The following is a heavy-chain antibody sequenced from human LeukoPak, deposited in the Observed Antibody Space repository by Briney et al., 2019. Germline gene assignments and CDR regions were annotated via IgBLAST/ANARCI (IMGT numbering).Heavy chain of an antibody. CDR1: GGSISSYF. J-gene: IGHJ4*02. D-gene: IGHD5-18*01. Sequence: PSETLSLTCTVSGGSISSYFWSWIRQPPGKGLAWMGCSYYCWSNNHQPSLKRRVTISVDTSKNQFSLKLSSVTAADTAVYYCASSDTAITFDYWGQGTLVTVSS. V-gene: IGHV4-59*01. CDR2: SYYCWSN. CDR3: ASSDTAITFDY.